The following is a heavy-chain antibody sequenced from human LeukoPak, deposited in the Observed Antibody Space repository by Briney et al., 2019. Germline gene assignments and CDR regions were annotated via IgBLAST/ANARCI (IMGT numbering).Heavy chain of an antibody. J-gene: IGHJ4*02. CDR1: GFIFSDYY. Sequence: PGGSLRLSCAASGFIFSDYYMSWIRQAPGKGLEWVSVIYSGGSTYYADSVKGRFTISRDNSKNTLYLQMNSLRAEDTAVYYCARAARWELPFDYWGQGTLVTVSS. CDR3: ARAARWELPFDY. V-gene: IGHV3-53*01. D-gene: IGHD1-26*01. CDR2: IYSGGST.